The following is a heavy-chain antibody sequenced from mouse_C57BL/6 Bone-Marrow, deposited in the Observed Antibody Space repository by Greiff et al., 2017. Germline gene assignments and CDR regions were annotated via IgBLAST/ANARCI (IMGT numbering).Heavy chain of an antibody. J-gene: IGHJ2*01. CDR3: ARSGPLGRSCDY. V-gene: IGHV1-55*01. CDR2: IYPTSGRT. D-gene: IGHD4-1*01. Sequence: VQLVESGAELVKPGASVKMSCKASGYTFTSYWITWVKQRPGQGLEWIGDIYPTSGRTNYNEEFKSQAILTVDTSSNTAYMQRSSLTSEDSAVFYCARSGPLGRSCDYWGQGTTLTVSS. CDR1: GYTFTSYW.